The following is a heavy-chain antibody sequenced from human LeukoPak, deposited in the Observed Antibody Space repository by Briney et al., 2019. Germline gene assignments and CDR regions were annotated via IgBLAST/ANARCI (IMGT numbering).Heavy chain of an antibody. V-gene: IGHV4-39*07. CDR1: GGSISSSSYY. CDR3: ARDGLSNWGAGDYFDY. CDR2: IYTSGST. Sequence: SGTLSLTCTVSGGSISSSSYYWGWIRQPPGKGLEWIGRIYTSGSTNYNPSLKSRVTMSVDTSKNQFSLKLSSVTAADTAVYYCARDGLSNWGAGDYFDYWGQGTLVTVSS. D-gene: IGHD7-27*01. J-gene: IGHJ4*02.